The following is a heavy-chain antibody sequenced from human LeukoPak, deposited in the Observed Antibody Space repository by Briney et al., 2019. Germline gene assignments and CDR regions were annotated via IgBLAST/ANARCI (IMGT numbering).Heavy chain of an antibody. CDR1: GFTFSSCA. CDR3: ARHPEPGYCSSTSCHESYFDY. V-gene: IGHV3-23*01. D-gene: IGHD2-2*01. Sequence: GGSLRLSCAASGFTFSSCAMSWVRQAPGKGLGLVSAISGSGGRPYYADSVKGRFTISRDNSKNTLYLQMNSLRAEDTAVYYCARHPEPGYCSSTSCHESYFDYWGQGTLVTVSS. J-gene: IGHJ4*02. CDR2: ISGSGGRP.